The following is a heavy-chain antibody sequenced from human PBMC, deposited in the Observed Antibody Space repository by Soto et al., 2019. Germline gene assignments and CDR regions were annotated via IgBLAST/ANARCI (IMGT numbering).Heavy chain of an antibody. Sequence: GASVKASCKSSGYTFTSYGISWVRQAPGQGLEWMGWISAYNGNTNYAQKLQGRVTMTTDTSTSTAYMELRSLRSDDTAVYYCARAMTTVTTGKYFDYWGQGTLVTVSS. CDR3: ARAMTTVTTGKYFDY. CDR1: GYTFTSYG. V-gene: IGHV1-18*01. J-gene: IGHJ4*02. D-gene: IGHD4-17*01. CDR2: ISAYNGNT.